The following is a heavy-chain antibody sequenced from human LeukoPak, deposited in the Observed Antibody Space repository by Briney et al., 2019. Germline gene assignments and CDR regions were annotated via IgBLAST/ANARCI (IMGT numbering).Heavy chain of an antibody. CDR3: GRFGSGYGYFDY. D-gene: IGHD5-12*01. J-gene: IGHJ4*02. CDR2: IYPGDPDT. V-gene: IGHV5-51*03. CDR1: GYSFTSYW. Sequence: PGESLKLSCKGSGYSFTSYWIGWVRQMPGKGLEWMGIIYPGDPDTKYGPSFKGQFTISADKSNNSAYLQLNSLKASDTAMYYFGRFGSGYGYFDYWGQGTLVTVSS.